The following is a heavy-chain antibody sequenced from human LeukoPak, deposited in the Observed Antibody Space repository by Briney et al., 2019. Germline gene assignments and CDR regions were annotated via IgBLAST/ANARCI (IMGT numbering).Heavy chain of an antibody. CDR2: ISSSGSYI. V-gene: IGHV3-21*01. CDR3: ARAGVLLAYSYFYMDV. D-gene: IGHD3-3*01. CDR1: GISFSSYT. J-gene: IGHJ6*03. Sequence: GGSLRLSCAASGISFSSYTMHWVRQAPGKGLEWVSSISSSGSYIHYGDSVKGRFTISKQNDENSLFLHMNSLRVEDTAVYYCARAGVLLAYSYFYMDVWGKGTTVTVSS.